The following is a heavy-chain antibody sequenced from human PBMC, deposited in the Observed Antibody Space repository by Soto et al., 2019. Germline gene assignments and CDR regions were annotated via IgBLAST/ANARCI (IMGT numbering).Heavy chain of an antibody. D-gene: IGHD5-18*01. Sequence: QVQLVESGGGVVQPGRSLRLSCAASGFTFSSYGMHWVRQAPNKGLEWVTFISYDGSNKYYADSVKGRFTNSRDNSKNTLYLQMNSLRTEDTAVYYCAKIRGYSYGAFDYWGQGTLVTVSS. CDR2: ISYDGSNK. J-gene: IGHJ4*02. CDR1: GFTFSSYG. CDR3: AKIRGYSYGAFDY. V-gene: IGHV3-30*18.